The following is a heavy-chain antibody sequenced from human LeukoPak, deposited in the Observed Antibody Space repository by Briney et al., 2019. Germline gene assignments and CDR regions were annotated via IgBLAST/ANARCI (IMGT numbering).Heavy chain of an antibody. Sequence: ASLKVSCTPSGGTFILYAVSWVRPAPGQGLEWMGGILPIFGTTNYTQNFQGRATITTDESTSPAYMELSSLRPEDTAVYYCARGNYYYYYMDVWGKGTTVTVS. CDR2: ILPIFGTT. J-gene: IGHJ6*03. V-gene: IGHV1-69*05. CDR3: ARGNYYYYYMDV. CDR1: GGTFILYA.